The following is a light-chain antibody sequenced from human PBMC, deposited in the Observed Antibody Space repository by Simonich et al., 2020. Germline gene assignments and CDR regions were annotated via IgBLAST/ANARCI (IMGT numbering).Light chain of an antibody. J-gene: IGKJ2*01. CDR1: QSISSW. CDR2: KAS. CDR3: QQLNSYPPYT. V-gene: IGKV1-5*03. Sequence: DIQMTQSPSTLSASVGDRVTITCRASQSISSWLAWYQQKPGKAPKLLIYKASSLESGVPSRFSGSGSGTDFTLTISSLEPEDFATYYCQQLNSYPPYTFGQGTKLEIK.